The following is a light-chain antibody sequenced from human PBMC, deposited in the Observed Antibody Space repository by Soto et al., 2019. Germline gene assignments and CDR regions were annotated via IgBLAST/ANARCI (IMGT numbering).Light chain of an antibody. Sequence: QSALTQPRSVSGSPGQSVTISCTGTNTDLDGYNYVSWYQHHPGKALQLMIYDVSKRPSGVPDRFSGSKSGNTASLTISGLQAEDEADYYCCSYSDIYSWVFGGGTKLTVL. CDR2: DVS. CDR3: CSYSDIYSWV. CDR1: NTDLDGYNY. V-gene: IGLV2-11*01. J-gene: IGLJ3*02.